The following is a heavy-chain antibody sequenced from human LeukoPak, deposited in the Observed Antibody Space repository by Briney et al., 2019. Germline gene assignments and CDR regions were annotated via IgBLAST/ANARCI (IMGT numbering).Heavy chain of an antibody. CDR3: ARDLGDAYYYYYGMDV. CDR1: GYTFTSYY. Sequence: GASVKVSRKASGYTFTSYYMHWVRQAPGQGLEWMGIINPSGGSTSYAQKFQGRVTMTRDTSTSTVYMELSSLRSEDTAVYYCARDLGDAYYYYYGMDVWGQGTTVTVSS. J-gene: IGHJ6*02. V-gene: IGHV1-46*01. D-gene: IGHD3-16*01. CDR2: INPSGGST.